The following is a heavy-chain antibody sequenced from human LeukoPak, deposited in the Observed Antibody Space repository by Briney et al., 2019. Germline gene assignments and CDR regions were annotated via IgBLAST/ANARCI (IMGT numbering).Heavy chain of an antibody. D-gene: IGHD6-19*01. CDR2: ISWNSGSI. J-gene: IGHJ4*02. CDR1: GFTFDDYA. V-gene: IGHV3-9*01. Sequence: GGSLRLSCAASGFTFDDYAMHWVRQAPGKGLGWVSGISWNSGSIGYADSVKGRFTISGDNAKNSLYLQMNSLRAEDTALYYCAKDGDSSGWYGSTDYWGQGTLVTVSS. CDR3: AKDGDSSGWYGSTDY.